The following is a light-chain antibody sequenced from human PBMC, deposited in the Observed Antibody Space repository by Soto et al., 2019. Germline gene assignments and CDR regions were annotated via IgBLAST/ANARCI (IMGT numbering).Light chain of an antibody. CDR1: QSLVRSDGNSY. Sequence: IVMTQTPLSISVTLGQPASISCKSSQSLVRSDGNSYLNWLHQRPGQPPRLLIYKVSNRFSGVPDRFSGSGAGTDFTLQISRVEAEDVGIYFCMQAAQFRTFGHGTRLEIK. J-gene: IGKJ5*01. CDR3: MQAAQFRT. V-gene: IGKV2-24*01. CDR2: KVS.